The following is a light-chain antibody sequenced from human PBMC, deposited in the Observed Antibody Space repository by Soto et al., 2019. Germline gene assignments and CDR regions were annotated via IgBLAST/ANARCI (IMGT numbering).Light chain of an antibody. CDR1: QSVFDSSNKRNY. V-gene: IGKV4-1*01. J-gene: IGKJ3*01. CDR3: QQYYSVPFT. CDR2: WSS. Sequence: DIVMTQFPDSLAVSLGERATINCKSSQSVFDSSNKRNYLTWYQQRPGQPPKLLISWSSSRASGVPDRFSASGSGTDFTLTITGLQADDVAVYYCQQYYSVPFTFGPGTRVDMK.